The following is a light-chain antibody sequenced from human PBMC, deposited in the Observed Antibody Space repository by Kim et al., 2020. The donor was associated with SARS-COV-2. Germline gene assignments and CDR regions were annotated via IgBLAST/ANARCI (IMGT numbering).Light chain of an antibody. Sequence: SVALEQTASITCGGNNIGTKNVHWFQQKPGQAPVLVICGDSNRPSGIPERFSGSNSGNTATLTISRAQPGDEADYYCQVWDSSTGVFGGGTKLTVL. CDR3: QVWDSSTGV. J-gene: IGLJ3*02. CDR2: GDS. CDR1: NIGTKN. V-gene: IGLV3-9*01.